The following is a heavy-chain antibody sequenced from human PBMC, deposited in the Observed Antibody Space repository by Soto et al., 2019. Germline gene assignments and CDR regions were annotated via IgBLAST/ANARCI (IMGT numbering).Heavy chain of an antibody. D-gene: IGHD2-2*01. CDR1: GGSISSGGYY. J-gene: IGHJ3*02. CDR2: IYYSGST. Sequence: SETLSLTCTVSGGSISSGGYYWSWIRQHPGKGLEWIGYIYYSGSTYYNPSLKSRVTISVDTSKNQFSLKLSSVTAADTAVYYCARGGIYCSNTSCDPNDAFDIWSQGTMVTVSS. CDR3: ARGGIYCSNTSCDPNDAFDI. V-gene: IGHV4-31*03.